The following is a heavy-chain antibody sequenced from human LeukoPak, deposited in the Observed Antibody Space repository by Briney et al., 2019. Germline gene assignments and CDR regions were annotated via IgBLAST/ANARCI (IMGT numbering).Heavy chain of an antibody. CDR3: ASGDPVGATPPVDY. CDR2: IIPIFGIA. D-gene: IGHD1-26*01. V-gene: IGHV1-69*04. Sequence: SVKVSCKASGGTFSSYAISWVRQAPGQGLEWMGRIIPIFGIANYAQKVQGRVTITADKSTSTAYMELSSLRSEDTAVYYCASGDPVGATPPVDYWGQGTLVTVS. J-gene: IGHJ4*02. CDR1: GGTFSSYA.